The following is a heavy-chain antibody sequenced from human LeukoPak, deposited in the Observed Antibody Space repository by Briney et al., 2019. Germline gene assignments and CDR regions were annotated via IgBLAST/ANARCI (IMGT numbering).Heavy chain of an antibody. V-gene: IGHV3-21*01. CDR1: GFTFSSYT. Sequence: KPGGSLRLSCATSGFTFSSYTKIWVRQAPGKGLEWVSSISSSSSHIYYADSVKGRFTIARDNAKNSLYLQMNSLRAEDTAVYYCASYQGGPAPPGPFDHWGQGTLVTVSS. D-gene: IGHD1-14*01. CDR3: ASYQGGPAPPGPFDH. CDR2: ISSSSSHI. J-gene: IGHJ5*02.